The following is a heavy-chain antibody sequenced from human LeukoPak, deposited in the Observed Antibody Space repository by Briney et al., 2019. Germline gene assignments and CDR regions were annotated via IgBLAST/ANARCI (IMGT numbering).Heavy chain of an antibody. D-gene: IGHD5-12*01. Sequence: ASVKVSCKASNYTFTSYGLSWVRQAPGQGLEWIGWISPYSGRTTYGHKFQGRVTLTTDRPTSTAHMELRSLRSDDTAVYYCARQNHPMGYSYKYYMDVWGKGTTVTVSS. CDR1: NYTFTSYG. V-gene: IGHV1-18*01. CDR2: ISPYSGRT. CDR3: ARQNHPMGYSYKYYMDV. J-gene: IGHJ6*03.